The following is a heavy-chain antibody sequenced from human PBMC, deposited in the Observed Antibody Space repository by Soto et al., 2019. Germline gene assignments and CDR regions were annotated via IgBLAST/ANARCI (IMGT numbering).Heavy chain of an antibody. J-gene: IGHJ5*02. V-gene: IGHV3-33*01. CDR3: ARDRGTVEVPPAFSWFDP. CDR1: GFTFSSFG. Sequence: QVHLVESGGAVVQPGRSLRLSCEASGFTFSSFGMHWVRQSQGEGLEWVGVTWHDGSIQLYADSVKGRFTISRDNSKNTLYLQMNSLRAEDAAVYYCARDRGTVEVPPAFSWFDPWGQGTLVTVSS. CDR2: TWHDGSIQ. D-gene: IGHD2-2*01.